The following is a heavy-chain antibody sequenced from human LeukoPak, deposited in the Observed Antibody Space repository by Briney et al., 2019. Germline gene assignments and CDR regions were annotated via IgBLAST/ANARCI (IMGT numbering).Heavy chain of an antibody. Sequence: SKTLSLTCTVSGGSISSSSYYWGWIGQPPGKGLEWIGSIYYSGSTYYNPSLKSRVTISVDTSKNQFSLKLSSVTAEDTAVYYCARRPGIAVAEYYFDYWGQGTLVTVSS. J-gene: IGHJ4*02. CDR2: IYYSGST. V-gene: IGHV4-39*01. D-gene: IGHD6-19*01. CDR3: ARRPGIAVAEYYFDY. CDR1: GGSISSSSYY.